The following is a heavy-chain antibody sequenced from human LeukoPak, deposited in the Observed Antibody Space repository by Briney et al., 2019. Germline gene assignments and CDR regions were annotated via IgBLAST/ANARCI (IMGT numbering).Heavy chain of an antibody. CDR2: IYYSGST. V-gene: IGHV4-59*01. D-gene: IGHD3-9*01. CDR3: ARVHDIRYGMDV. J-gene: IGHJ6*02. Sequence: KPSETLSLTCTVSGGSISSYYWSWIRQPPGKGLEWIGYIYYSGSTNYNPSLKSRVTISVDTSKNQFSLKLSSVTAADTAVYYCARVHDIRYGMDVWGQGTTVTVSS. CDR1: GGSISSYY.